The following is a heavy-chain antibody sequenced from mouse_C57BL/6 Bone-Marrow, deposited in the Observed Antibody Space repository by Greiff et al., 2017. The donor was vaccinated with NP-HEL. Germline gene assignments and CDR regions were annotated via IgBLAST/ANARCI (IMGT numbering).Heavy chain of an antibody. V-gene: IGHV1-47*01. D-gene: IGHD1-1*01. J-gene: IGHJ1*03. Sequence: VKLQQSGAELVKPGASVKMSCKASGYTFTTYPIEWMKQNHGKSLEWIGNFHPYNDDTKYNEKFKGKATLTVEKSSSTVYLELSRLTSDDSAVYYCARHYYGSSYVWYFDVWGTGTTVTVSS. CDR1: GYTFTTYP. CDR3: ARHYYGSSYVWYFDV. CDR2: FHPYNDDT.